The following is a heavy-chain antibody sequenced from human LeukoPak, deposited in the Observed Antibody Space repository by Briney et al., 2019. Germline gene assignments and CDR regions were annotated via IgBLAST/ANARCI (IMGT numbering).Heavy chain of an antibody. J-gene: IGHJ5*02. CDR1: GGSISSYY. Sequence: SETLSLTCTVSGGSISSYYWSWIRQPAGKGLEWIGRIYTSGSTNYNPSLKSRVTMSVDTSKNQFSLKLSSVTAADTAVYYCARDQGFGVVTTVNWFDPWGQGTLVTVSS. V-gene: IGHV4-4*07. CDR3: ARDQGFGVVTTVNWFDP. D-gene: IGHD3-3*01. CDR2: IYTSGST.